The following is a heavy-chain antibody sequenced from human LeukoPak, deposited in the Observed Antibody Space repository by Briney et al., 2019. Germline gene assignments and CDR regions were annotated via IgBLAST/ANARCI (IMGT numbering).Heavy chain of an antibody. Sequence: ASVKVSCTASGYTFTNYGLNWVRQAPGQGLEWMGWVSPYSGITDYAQKLQPRVTMTTDSSTSTVYMELRSLISDDTAVYYCARDLKNTDWTFPLGYWGQGTLVTVSS. CDR2: VSPYSGIT. CDR3: ARDLKNTDWTFPLGY. J-gene: IGHJ1*01. D-gene: IGHD3-9*01. V-gene: IGHV1-18*04. CDR1: GYTFTNYG.